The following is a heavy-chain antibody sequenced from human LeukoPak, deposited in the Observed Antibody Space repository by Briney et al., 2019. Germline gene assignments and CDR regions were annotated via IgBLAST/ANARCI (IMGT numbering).Heavy chain of an antibody. V-gene: IGHV3-23*01. Sequence: PGGSLRLSCAASGFTFSSYEMNWVRQAPGKGLEWVSAISGSGGSTYYADSVKGRFTISRDNSKNTLYLQMNSLRAEDTAVYHCAKVYYYGSGSPPPYYFDYWGQGTLVTVSS. CDR2: ISGSGGST. CDR1: GFTFSSYE. D-gene: IGHD3-10*01. CDR3: AKVYYYGSGSPPPYYFDY. J-gene: IGHJ4*02.